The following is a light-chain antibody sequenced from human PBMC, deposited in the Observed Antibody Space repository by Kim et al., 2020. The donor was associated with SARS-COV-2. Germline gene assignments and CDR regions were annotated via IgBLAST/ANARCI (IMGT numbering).Light chain of an antibody. V-gene: IGLV1-40*01. Sequence: QRVTISGTGGSSNIGAGYDVPWYQQLPGTAPKLLIYGNSNRPSGVPDRFSGSKSGTSASLAITGLQAEDEADYYCQSYDSSLSGWVFGGGTQLTVL. CDR1: SSNIGAGYD. CDR3: QSYDSSLSGWV. J-gene: IGLJ3*02. CDR2: GNS.